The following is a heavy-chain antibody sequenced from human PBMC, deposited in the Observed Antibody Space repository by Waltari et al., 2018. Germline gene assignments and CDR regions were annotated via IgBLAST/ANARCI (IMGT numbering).Heavy chain of an antibody. Sequence: QVQLQESGPGLVKPSETLSLTCTVSGGSISSYYWSWIRQPPGKGLEWIGYIYYSGSPNYNPPLKSRVTISVDTSKNQFSLKLSSVTAADTAVYYCARGIDWKNEYYYYGMDVWGQGTTVTVSS. CDR1: GGSISSYY. D-gene: IGHD1-1*01. CDR3: ARGIDWKNEYYYYGMDV. J-gene: IGHJ6*02. CDR2: IYYSGSP. V-gene: IGHV4-59*08.